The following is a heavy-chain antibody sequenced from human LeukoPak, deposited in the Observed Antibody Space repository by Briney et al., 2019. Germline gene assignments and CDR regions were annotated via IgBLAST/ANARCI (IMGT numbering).Heavy chain of an antibody. CDR3: ASLGGFAI. CDR1: GDSISSGSYY. CDR2: FYISGGT. V-gene: IGHV4-61*02. J-gene: IGHJ3*02. Sequence: SGTLSLTCTVSGDSISSGSYYWNWIRQPAGKGLEWIGRFYISGGTNYNPSLKSRVTITVDTSKNQFSLKLTSVTAADTAVYYCASLGGFAIWGQGTVVTVSS.